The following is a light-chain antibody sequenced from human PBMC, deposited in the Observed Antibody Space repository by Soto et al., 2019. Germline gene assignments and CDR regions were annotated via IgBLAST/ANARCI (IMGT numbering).Light chain of an antibody. CDR1: QNISVF. CDR2: TAS. J-gene: IGKJ3*01. Sequence: DIPMTQSPSSLSASVGDRVTIACRASQNISVFLNWYQHKAGKAPKLLIYTASSLESGVPSRISGGRSGTEFTLTISSLQPDDFASYYCQQTYSTLVTFGPGTKVDIK. CDR3: QQTYSTLVT. V-gene: IGKV1-39*01.